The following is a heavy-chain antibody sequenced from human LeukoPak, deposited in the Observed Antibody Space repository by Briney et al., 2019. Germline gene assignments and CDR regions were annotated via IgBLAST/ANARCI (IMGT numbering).Heavy chain of an antibody. CDR2: IYHSGST. Sequence: SGTLSLTCAVSGGSISSSNWWSWVRQPPGKGLEWIGEIYHSGSTNYNPSLKSRVAISVDKSKNQFSLKLSSVTAADTAVYYCARANPGRFGELFGYWGQGTLVTVSS. CDR3: ARANPGRFGELFGY. J-gene: IGHJ4*02. CDR1: GGSISSSNW. D-gene: IGHD3-10*01. V-gene: IGHV4-4*02.